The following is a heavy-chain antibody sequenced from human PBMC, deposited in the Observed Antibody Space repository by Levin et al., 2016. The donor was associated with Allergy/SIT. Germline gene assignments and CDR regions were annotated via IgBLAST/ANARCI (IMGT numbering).Heavy chain of an antibody. V-gene: IGHV1-46*01. J-gene: IGHJ3*02. CDR1: GFRFLTYY. Sequence: ASVKVSCKASGFRFLTYYMHWVRQAPGQGLEWMGMIFPPGNSTTYAQKFQGRVTMTRDTSTSSVYLELSSLRSEDTAVYFCARGGSCRGASCPHDAFDIWGQGTMVTV. CDR3: ARGGSCRGASCPHDAFDI. D-gene: IGHD2-15*01. CDR2: IFPPGNST.